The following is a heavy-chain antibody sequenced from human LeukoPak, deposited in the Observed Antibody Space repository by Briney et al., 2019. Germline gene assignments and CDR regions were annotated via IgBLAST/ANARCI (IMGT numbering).Heavy chain of an antibody. CDR1: GFTFTSSA. D-gene: IGHD3-3*01. Sequence: ASVKASCKASGFTFTSSAVQWVRQARGQRLEWIGWIVVGSGNTNYAQKFQERVTITRDMSTSTAYMELSSLRSEDTAVYYCATYDFWSGRDYFDYWGQGTLVTVSS. J-gene: IGHJ4*02. CDR2: IVVGSGNT. CDR3: ATYDFWSGRDYFDY. V-gene: IGHV1-58*01.